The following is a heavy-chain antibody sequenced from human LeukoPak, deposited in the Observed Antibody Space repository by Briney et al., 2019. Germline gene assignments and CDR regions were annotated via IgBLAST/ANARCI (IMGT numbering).Heavy chain of an antibody. CDR2: IMPVFGKA. V-gene: IGHV1-69*13. CDR1: GGTFTSYA. CDR3: ARDWGMGPSSSWA. D-gene: IGHD6-13*01. J-gene: IGHJ5*02. Sequence: EASVKVSCKASGGTFTSYAFSWVRQAPGQGVEWMGGIMPVFGKANYAQKFQGRVTITADESTTTAYMELNSLRSEDTAMYYCARDWGMGPSSSWAWGQGTLVTVSS.